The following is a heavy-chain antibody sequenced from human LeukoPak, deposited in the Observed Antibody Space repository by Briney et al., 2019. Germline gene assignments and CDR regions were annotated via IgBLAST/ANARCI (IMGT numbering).Heavy chain of an antibody. Sequence: GGSLRLSCAASGFTFSSYAMSWVRQPPGKGLEWVSSVSGGGGTTYYADSVKGRFTISRDNSKSTLYLQMNSLRAEDTAVYYCANGDAGRPSEGLDYWGRGTLVTVSS. J-gene: IGHJ4*02. D-gene: IGHD6-6*01. CDR2: VSGGGGTT. CDR1: GFTFSSYA. CDR3: ANGDAGRPSEGLDY. V-gene: IGHV3-23*01.